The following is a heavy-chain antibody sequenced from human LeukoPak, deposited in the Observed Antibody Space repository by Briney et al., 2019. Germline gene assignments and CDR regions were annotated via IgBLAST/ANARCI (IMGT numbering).Heavy chain of an antibody. D-gene: IGHD2-2*01. V-gene: IGHV3-23*01. CDR3: VKGYCSSISCYGDY. CDR2: ISGSGGST. CDR1: GFTFSSYA. Sequence: GGSLRLSCAASGFTFSSYAMSWVCQAPGKGLEWVSAISGSGGSTYYADSVKGRFTISRDNSKNTLYLQMSSLRAEDTAVYYCVKGYCSSISCYGDYWGQGTLVTVSS. J-gene: IGHJ4*02.